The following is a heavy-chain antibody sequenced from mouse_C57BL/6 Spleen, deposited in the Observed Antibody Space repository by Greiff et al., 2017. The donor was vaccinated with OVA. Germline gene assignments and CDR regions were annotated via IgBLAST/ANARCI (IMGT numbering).Heavy chain of an antibody. J-gene: IGHJ4*01. D-gene: IGHD1-1*01. V-gene: IGHV1-19*01. CDR1: GYTFTDYY. CDR2: INPYNGGT. CDR3: ALITTVVAPMDY. Sequence: EVKLQESGPVLVKPGASVKMSCKASGYTFTDYYMNWVKQSHGKSLEWIGVINPYNGGTSYNQKFKGKATLTVDKSSSTAYMELNSLTSEDSAVYYCALITTVVAPMDYWGQGTSVTVSS.